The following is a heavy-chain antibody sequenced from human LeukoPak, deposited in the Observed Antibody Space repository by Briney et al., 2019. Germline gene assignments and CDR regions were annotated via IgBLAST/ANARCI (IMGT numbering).Heavy chain of an antibody. Sequence: PSETLSPTCTVSGGSISSSSYYWGWIRQPPGKGLEWIGSIYYSGSTYYNPSLKSRVTISVDTSKNQFSLKLSSVTAADTAVYYCARTSGSYEAYDYWGQGTLVTVSS. V-gene: IGHV4-39*01. D-gene: IGHD1-26*01. CDR2: IYYSGST. CDR3: ARTSGSYEAYDY. CDR1: GGSISSSSYY. J-gene: IGHJ4*02.